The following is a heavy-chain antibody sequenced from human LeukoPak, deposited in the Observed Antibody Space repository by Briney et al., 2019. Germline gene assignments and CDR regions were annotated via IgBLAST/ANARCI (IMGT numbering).Heavy chain of an antibody. CDR3: ARGPTMVRGVDY. J-gene: IGHJ4*02. Sequence: ASVKVSCKASGYTFTSYDINWVRQATGQGLEWMGWMNPNSGNTGYAQKFRGRVTMTRNTSISTAYMELSSLRSEDTAVYYCARGPTMVRGVDYWGQGTLVTVSS. CDR1: GYTFTSYD. D-gene: IGHD3-10*01. V-gene: IGHV1-8*01. CDR2: MNPNSGNT.